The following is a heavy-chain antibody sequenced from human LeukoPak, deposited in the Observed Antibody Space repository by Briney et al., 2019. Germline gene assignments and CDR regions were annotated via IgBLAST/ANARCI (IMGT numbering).Heavy chain of an antibody. Sequence: PSETPSLTCAVYGGSFSGYYWSWIRQSPGKGLEWVSGINWNGGSTGYADSVKGRFTISRDNAKNSLYLQMNSLRAEDTALYYCARGVDSSGYWYYFDYWAREPWSPSPQ. CDR2: INWNGGST. J-gene: IGHJ4*02. CDR3: ARGVDSSGYWYYFDY. V-gene: IGHV3-20*04. D-gene: IGHD3-22*01. CDR1: GGSFSGYY.